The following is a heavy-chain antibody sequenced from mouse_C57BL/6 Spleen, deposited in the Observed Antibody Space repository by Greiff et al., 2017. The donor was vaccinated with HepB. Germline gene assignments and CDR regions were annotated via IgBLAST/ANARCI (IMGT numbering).Heavy chain of an antibody. CDR1: GYAFTNYL. V-gene: IGHV1-54*01. Sequence: VQLQQSGAELVRPGTSVKVSCKASGYAFTNYLIEWVKQRPGQGLEWIGVINPGSGGTNYNEKFKGKATLTADKSSSTAYMQLSSLTSEDSAVYLSARGEGLLDTSYGNFDVWGTGTPFPVSS. CDR2: INPGSGGT. J-gene: IGHJ1*03. CDR3: ARGEGLLDTSYGNFDV. D-gene: IGHD1-1*01.